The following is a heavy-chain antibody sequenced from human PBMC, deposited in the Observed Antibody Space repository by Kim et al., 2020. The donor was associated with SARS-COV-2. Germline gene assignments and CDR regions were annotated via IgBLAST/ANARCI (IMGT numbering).Heavy chain of an antibody. J-gene: IGHJ4*02. V-gene: IGHV3-7*01. CDR3: ARVRIGTAGNYYFDY. D-gene: IGHD6-13*01. Sequence: LSLTCAASGFTFSSYWMSWVRQAPGKGLEWVANIKQDGSEKYYVDSVKGRFTISRDNAKNSLYLQMNSLRAEDTAVYYCARVRIGTAGNYYFDYWGQGTLVTVSS. CDR1: GFTFSSYW. CDR2: IKQDGSEK.